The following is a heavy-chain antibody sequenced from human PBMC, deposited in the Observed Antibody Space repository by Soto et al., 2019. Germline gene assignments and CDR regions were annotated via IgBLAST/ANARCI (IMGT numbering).Heavy chain of an antibody. CDR2: ISGSGGST. J-gene: IGHJ4*02. V-gene: IGHV3-23*01. CDR3: ARAPIAARGGDFDY. CDR1: GFTFSSYA. D-gene: IGHD6-6*01. Sequence: PGGSLRLSCAASGFTFSSYAMSWVRQAPGKGLEWVSAISGSGGSTYYADSVKGRFTISRDNAKNSLYLQMNSLRAEDTAVYYCARAPIAARGGDFDYWGQGTLVTVSS.